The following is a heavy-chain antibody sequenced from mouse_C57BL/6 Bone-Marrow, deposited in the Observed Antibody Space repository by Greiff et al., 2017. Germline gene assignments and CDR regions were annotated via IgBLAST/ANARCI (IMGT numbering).Heavy chain of an antibody. J-gene: IGHJ2*01. CDR3: AIYGYYGYTYFDY. D-gene: IGHD1-2*01. Sequence: QVQLQQSGPELVKPGASVKISCKASGYAFSSSWMNWVKQRPGKGLEWIGRIYPGDGDTNYNGKFKGKATLTADKSSSTAYMQLSSLTSEDSAVYFCAIYGYYGYTYFDYWGQGTTLTVSS. CDR2: IYPGDGDT. V-gene: IGHV1-82*01. CDR1: GYAFSSSW.